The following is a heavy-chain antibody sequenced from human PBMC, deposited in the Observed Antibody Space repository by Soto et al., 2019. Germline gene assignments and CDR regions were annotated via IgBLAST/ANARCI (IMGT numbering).Heavy chain of an antibody. CDR2: IFWNDDK. J-gene: IGHJ6*03. V-gene: IGHV2-5*01. D-gene: IGHD1-20*01. CDR1: GFSLSTSGVG. Sequence: QITLKESGPTLVKPTQTLTLTCTFSGFSLSTSGVGVGWIRQPPGEALEWLALIFWNDDKRYSPSLRSRLTIAKDPSKNQVVLAMTDMDPVDTATYYCAHPARRYNWNEGYYYYLDVWGKGTTVTVSS. CDR3: AHPARRYNWNEGYYYYLDV.